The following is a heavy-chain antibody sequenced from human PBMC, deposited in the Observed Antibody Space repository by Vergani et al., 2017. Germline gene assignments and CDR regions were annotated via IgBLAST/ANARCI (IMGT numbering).Heavy chain of an antibody. CDR1: GFTFTDYG. CDR2: ISGSSSYV. J-gene: IGHJ4*02. CDR3: ARGLWDCTHIRCSPPSY. V-gene: IGHV3-21*01. Sequence: EVHLVESGGGLEQPGRSLRLSCRASGFTFTDYGISWVRQAPGKGLEWVASISGSSSYVFYRDSVEGRFTITRDNAKKSVYLQMNSLRAEDTAMYFCARGLWDCTHIRCSPPSYWGQGTQVTVSS. D-gene: IGHD2-8*01.